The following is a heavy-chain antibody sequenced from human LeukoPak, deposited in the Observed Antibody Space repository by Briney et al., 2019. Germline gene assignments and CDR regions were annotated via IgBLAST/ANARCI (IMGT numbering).Heavy chain of an antibody. J-gene: IGHJ4*02. CDR2: IYSDGRT. CDR3: AKDAPAGRVYSYGTLDFDY. D-gene: IGHD5-18*01. V-gene: IGHV3-53*01. Sequence: QTGGSLRLSCAASGITVSSSYMSWVRQVPGEGLEWVSVIYSDGRTYYADSVKGRFTISRDNSKNTLYLQMNSLRAEDTAVYYCAKDAPAGRVYSYGTLDFDYWGQGTLVTVSS. CDR1: GITVSSSY.